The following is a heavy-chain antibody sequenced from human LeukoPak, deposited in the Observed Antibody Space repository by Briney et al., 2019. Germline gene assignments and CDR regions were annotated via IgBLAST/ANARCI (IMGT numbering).Heavy chain of an antibody. D-gene: IGHD2-8*02. J-gene: IGHJ4*02. CDR2: ISDIGSI. CDR1: GGSISSYY. Sequence: SETLSLTCTVSGGSISSYYWSWIRQPPVKGLEWIAYISDIGSINYNPSLKSRVTISLETSKNQFSLKLSSVTAADTAVYYCAGHHPRNTVDFWGQGTLVTVSS. CDR3: AGHHPRNTVDF. V-gene: IGHV4-59*08.